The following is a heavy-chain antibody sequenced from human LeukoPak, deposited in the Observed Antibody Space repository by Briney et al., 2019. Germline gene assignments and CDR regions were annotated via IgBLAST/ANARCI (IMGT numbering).Heavy chain of an antibody. CDR3: ARDRARATEGPELDY. J-gene: IGHJ4*02. CDR1: GFTFIYYS. Sequence: GGSLRLSCAASGFTFIYYSMTWVRQAPGKGLEWISYISSSGRTIYYADSVKGRFTISRDNAKNSVYLQMNSLSAEDTAMYYCARDRARATEGPELDYWGQGTLVTVSS. D-gene: IGHD1-26*01. V-gene: IGHV3-48*04. CDR2: ISSSGRTI.